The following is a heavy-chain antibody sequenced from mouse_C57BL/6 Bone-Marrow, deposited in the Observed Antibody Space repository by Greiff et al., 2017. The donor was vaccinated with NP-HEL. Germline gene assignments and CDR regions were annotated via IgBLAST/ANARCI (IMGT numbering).Heavy chain of an antibody. CDR1: GFNIKDYY. J-gene: IGHJ2*01. Sequence: EVKLQESGAELVRPGASVKLSCTASGFNIKDYYMHWVKQRPEQGLEWIGRIDPEDGDTEYAPKFQGKATMTADTSSNTAYLQLSSLTSEDTAVYYCTTYYSNYEDFDYWGQGTTLTVSS. D-gene: IGHD2-5*01. V-gene: IGHV14-1*01. CDR2: IDPEDGDT. CDR3: TTYYSNYEDFDY.